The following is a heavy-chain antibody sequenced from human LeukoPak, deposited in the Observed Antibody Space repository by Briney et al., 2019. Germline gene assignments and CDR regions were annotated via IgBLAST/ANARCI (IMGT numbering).Heavy chain of an antibody. J-gene: IGHJ6*03. D-gene: IGHD3-3*01. CDR3: AKEGDTRTVNFGVYYHYYYMHV. CDR2: VKDDGYTK. Sequence: GGSLRLPCAASGFIFATNGMHWVRQAPGKGLEGVAFVKDDGYTKYYGDSVKGRFTISRDESRHTFYLQMNSLKTEDTAVYFCAKEGDTRTVNFGVYYHYYYMHVWLKGTTVAVPS. V-gene: IGHV3-30*02. CDR1: GFIFATNG.